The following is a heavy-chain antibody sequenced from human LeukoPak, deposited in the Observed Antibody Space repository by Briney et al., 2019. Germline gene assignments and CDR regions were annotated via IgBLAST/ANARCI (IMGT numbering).Heavy chain of an antibody. V-gene: IGHV3-21*01. Sequence: GGSLRLSCAASGFTFSSYSMNWVRQAPGKGLEWVSSISSSSSYIYYADSVKGRFTISRDNAKNSLYLQMNSLRAEDTAVYYCARASYSYGTIDYWGQGTLVTVSS. CDR1: GFTFSSYS. CDR2: ISSSSSYI. CDR3: ARASYSYGTIDY. J-gene: IGHJ4*02. D-gene: IGHD5-18*01.